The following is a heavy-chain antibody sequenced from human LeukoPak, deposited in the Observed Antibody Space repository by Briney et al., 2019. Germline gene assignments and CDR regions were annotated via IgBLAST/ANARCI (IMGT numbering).Heavy chain of an antibody. CDR2: IYSGGST. CDR3: ARAARACGSTSCFDY. J-gene: IGHJ4*02. Sequence: GGSLRLSCAASGFTVSSNYMSWVRQAPGKGLEWVSVIYSGGSTYYADSVKGRFTISRDNSKNTLYLQMNSLRAEDTAVYYCARAARACGSTSCFDYWGQGTLVTVSS. CDR1: GFTVSSNY. V-gene: IGHV3-53*01. D-gene: IGHD2-2*01.